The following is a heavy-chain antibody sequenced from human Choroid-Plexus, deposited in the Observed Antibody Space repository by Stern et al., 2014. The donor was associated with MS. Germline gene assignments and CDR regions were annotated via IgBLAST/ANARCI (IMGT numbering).Heavy chain of an antibody. J-gene: IGHJ5*02. CDR2: VSYYRSNQ. CDR1: GFSFGSCA. D-gene: IGHD2/OR15-2a*01. V-gene: IGHV3-30*18. Sequence: VQLVESGGGVVQHGRPLRLSWGGYGFSFGSCAMHWVRQAAGKGLEGVAGVSYYRSNQYYADSLKGRFTISRDNSQNTLYMQMSSLRPEDTAVYYCAKDRQYLTYFFDHWGQGSLVTVSS. CDR3: AKDRQYLTYFFDH.